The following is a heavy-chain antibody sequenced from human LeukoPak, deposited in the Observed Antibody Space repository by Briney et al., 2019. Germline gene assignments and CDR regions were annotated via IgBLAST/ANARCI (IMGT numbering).Heavy chain of an antibody. CDR2: IYYSGST. CDR3: ARADRDGYNIDY. Sequence: PSETLSLTCTVSGGSISSSSYYWGWIRQPPGKGLEWIGSIYYSGSTYYNPSLKSRVTISVDTSKDQFSLKLSSVTAADTAVYYCARADRDGYNIDYWGQGTLVTVSS. CDR1: GGSISSSSYY. J-gene: IGHJ4*02. V-gene: IGHV4-39*07. D-gene: IGHD5-24*01.